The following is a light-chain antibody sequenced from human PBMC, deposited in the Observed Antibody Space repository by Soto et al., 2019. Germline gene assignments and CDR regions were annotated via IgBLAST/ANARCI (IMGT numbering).Light chain of an antibody. CDR2: TFA. Sequence: QSVLTQTPSASGTTGQRVTSSCSGSSANIGSNAVNWYQQLPGTSPKLLIYTFAQRPSGVPDRFSGSKSGTSASLAISGLQSEDEADYYCASWDVSLNAWVFGGGTKLTVL. J-gene: IGLJ3*02. V-gene: IGLV1-44*01. CDR3: ASWDVSLNAWV. CDR1: SANIGSNA.